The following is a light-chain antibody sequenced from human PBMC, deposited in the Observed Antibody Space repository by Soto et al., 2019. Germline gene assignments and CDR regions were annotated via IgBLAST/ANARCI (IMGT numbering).Light chain of an antibody. J-gene: IGLJ2*01. CDR2: STN. Sequence: QTGVTQEPSLTVSPGGTVTLTCASSTGAVTSGHYPNWFQQKPGQAPRALIYSTNKKHSWTPARVSGSLLGGKAALTLSGVQPEDEAEYYCLLYYGGAQPVVFGGGTKLTVL. V-gene: IGLV7-43*01. CDR3: LLYYGGAQPVV. CDR1: TGAVTSGHY.